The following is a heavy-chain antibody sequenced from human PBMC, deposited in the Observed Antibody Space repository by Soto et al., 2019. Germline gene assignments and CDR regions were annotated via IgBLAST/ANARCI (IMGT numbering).Heavy chain of an antibody. D-gene: IGHD6-13*01. CDR1: GFTFSSYA. CDR3: ARDDTAAAGDYYYYGMDV. CDR2: ISYDGSNK. J-gene: IGHJ6*02. Sequence: QVQLVESGGGVVQPGRSLRLSCAASGFTFSSYAMHWVRQAPGKGLEWVAVISYDGSNKYYADSVKGRFTISRDNSKNTLYLQMNSRRAEDTAVYYCARDDTAAAGDYYYYGMDVWGQGTTVTVSS. V-gene: IGHV3-30-3*01.